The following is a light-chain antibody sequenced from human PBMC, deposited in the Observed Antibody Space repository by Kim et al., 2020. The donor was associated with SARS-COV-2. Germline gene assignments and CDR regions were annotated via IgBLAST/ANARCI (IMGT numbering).Light chain of an antibody. J-gene: IGKJ1*01. Sequence: SAPIGDRVAITCRASQSISSWLAWYQHTPGKAPALLIYDASSVESGVPSRFSGSGSGTEFTLTISSLQPDDFATYYCQQYSRSPTFGQGTKVDIK. V-gene: IGKV1-5*01. CDR1: QSISSW. CDR3: QQYSRSPT. CDR2: DAS.